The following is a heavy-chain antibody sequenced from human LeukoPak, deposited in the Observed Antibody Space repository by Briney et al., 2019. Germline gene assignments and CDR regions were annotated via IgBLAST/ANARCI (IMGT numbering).Heavy chain of an antibody. Sequence: ASVKVSCKASGYTFTGHYLHWVRQAPGQGLEWVGWINPKNGGSNYAQKFQGRVTMTRDTSISTAYMELSRLRSDDTAVYYCARDVLGRYDILTGYYTHYYYYMDVWGKGTTVTISS. CDR3: ARDVLGRYDILTGYYTHYYYYMDV. V-gene: IGHV1-2*02. J-gene: IGHJ6*03. CDR2: INPKNGGS. D-gene: IGHD3-9*01. CDR1: GYTFTGHY.